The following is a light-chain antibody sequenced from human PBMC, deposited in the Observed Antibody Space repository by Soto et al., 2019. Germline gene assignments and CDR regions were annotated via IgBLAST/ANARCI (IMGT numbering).Light chain of an antibody. Sequence: QSVLTQPPSASGTPGQRVTISCSGSSSNIGSNYVYWYQQLPGTAPKLLIYRNNQRPSGVPDRFSGSKSGTSASLAISGLRSEDEADYYCAAWDDSLSGIDVFGTGNKVTVL. CDR1: SSNIGSNY. V-gene: IGLV1-47*01. CDR3: AAWDDSLSGIDV. J-gene: IGLJ1*01. CDR2: RNN.